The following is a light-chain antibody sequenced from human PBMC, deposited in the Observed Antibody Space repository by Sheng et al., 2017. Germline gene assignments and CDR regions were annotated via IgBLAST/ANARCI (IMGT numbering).Light chain of an antibody. Sequence: SYELIQPPSVSVSPGQTASITCSGDKLGDKYACWYQQKPGQSPVLVIFQDSKRPSGIPERFSGSNSGNTATLTISGTQAMDEGDYYCQAWDSSTGVFGGGTKADRP. V-gene: IGLV3-1*01. J-gene: IGLJ2*01. CDR1: KLGDKY. CDR2: QDS. CDR3: QAWDSSTGV.